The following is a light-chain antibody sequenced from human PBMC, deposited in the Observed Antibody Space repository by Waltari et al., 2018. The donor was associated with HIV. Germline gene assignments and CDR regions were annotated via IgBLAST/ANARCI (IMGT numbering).Light chain of an antibody. V-gene: IGLV3-9*01. Sequence: SYELTRPLSVSVALGQKATITCGGTNIGRQNVCWYQQKPGQAPVLIIYRDNTRPSGIPERFSGSNSGNTATLTIRRAQAGDEADYYCQVRVSNTVVFGGGTNLTVL. CDR2: RDN. J-gene: IGLJ2*01. CDR3: QVRVSNTVV. CDR1: NIGRQN.